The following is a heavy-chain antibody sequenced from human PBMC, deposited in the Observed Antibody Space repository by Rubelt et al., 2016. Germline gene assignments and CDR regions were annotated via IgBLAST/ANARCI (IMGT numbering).Heavy chain of an antibody. Sequence: GKGLEWVSSIIISSSFIYYADSVKGRFTISRDNAKNSLYLQMNSLRAEDTAVYYCARLGYCSNGVCYGSDYWGQGTLVTVSS. J-gene: IGHJ4*02. CDR2: IIISSSFI. D-gene: IGHD2-8*01. CDR3: ARLGYCSNGVCYGSDY. V-gene: IGHV3-21*01.